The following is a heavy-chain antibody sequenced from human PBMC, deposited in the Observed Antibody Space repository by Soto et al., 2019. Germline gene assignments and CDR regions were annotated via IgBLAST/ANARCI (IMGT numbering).Heavy chain of an antibody. CDR1: VFTFSTYD. V-gene: IGHV3-23*01. CDR3: AKDLTGDSGQGHLCDY. J-gene: IGHJ4*02. CDR2: IGDSSENT. D-gene: IGHD7-27*01. Sequence: GPLRLSCAAPVFTFSTYDMSWVRQAPGKGLEWVSTIGDSSENTFYADSVRGRFTISRDNSKNTLYLQMNSLRAEDTAMYYCAKDLTGDSGQGHLCDYWGQGVLVTVSS.